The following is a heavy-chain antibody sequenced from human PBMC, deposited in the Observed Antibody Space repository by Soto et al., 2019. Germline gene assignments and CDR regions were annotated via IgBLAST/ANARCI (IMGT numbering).Heavy chain of an antibody. CDR1: GIMFSSAW. Sequence: HLVESGGDLVKPGGSLRLSCAASGIMFSSAWMIWVRQAPGKGLEWVGRIKSKRDRRTTDYAPPVKGRFVISRDDSKNALYLQMSRLKTYDTAVYYCVEGWNDFWGQGTLVAVSS. CDR2: IKSKRDRRTT. CDR3: VEGWNDF. V-gene: IGHV3-15*01. J-gene: IGHJ4*02. D-gene: IGHD1-1*01.